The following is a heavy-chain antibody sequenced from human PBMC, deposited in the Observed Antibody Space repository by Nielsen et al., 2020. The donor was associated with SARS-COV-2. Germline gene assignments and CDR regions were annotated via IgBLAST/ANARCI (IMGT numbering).Heavy chain of an antibody. V-gene: IGHV1-18*04. Sequence: SVKVSCKASGYTFTSYGISWVRQAPGQGLEWMGWISAYNGNTNYAQKLQGRVTMTTDTSNSTAYMELRSQISDDTVVYYCARDPRSIWFGETYYYYSMGVWGQGTTVTVSS. D-gene: IGHD3-10*01. CDR2: ISAYNGNT. J-gene: IGHJ6*02. CDR3: ARDPRSIWFGETYYYYSMGV. CDR1: GYTFTSYG.